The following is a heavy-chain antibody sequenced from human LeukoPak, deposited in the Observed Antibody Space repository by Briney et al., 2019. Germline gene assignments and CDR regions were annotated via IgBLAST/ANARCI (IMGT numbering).Heavy chain of an antibody. Sequence: GGSLRLSCAASGFTFSSYAMSWVRQAPGKGLEWVSAISGSGGSTYYADSVKGRFTISRDNSKNTLYLQMNSLRAEDTAVCYCAKGSEYYDFWSGTYYFDYWGQGTLVTVSS. CDR1: GFTFSSYA. CDR2: ISGSGGST. J-gene: IGHJ4*02. D-gene: IGHD3-3*01. CDR3: AKGSEYYDFWSGTYYFDY. V-gene: IGHV3-23*01.